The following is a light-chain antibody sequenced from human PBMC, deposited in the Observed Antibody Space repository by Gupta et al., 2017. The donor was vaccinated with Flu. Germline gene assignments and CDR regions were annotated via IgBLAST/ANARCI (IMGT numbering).Light chain of an antibody. CDR3: QSYDTSSLV. CDR2: EDE. CDR1: SGSIASSY. Sequence: SVSESPGRTVTFSCTRSSGSIASSYVQWYQQRPGSAPTTLIYEDEKRPSGVPDRFSGSLDSSSNSASLTISGLKAEDEADYFCQSYDTSSLVFGGGTKVTVL. V-gene: IGLV6-57*03. J-gene: IGLJ3*02.